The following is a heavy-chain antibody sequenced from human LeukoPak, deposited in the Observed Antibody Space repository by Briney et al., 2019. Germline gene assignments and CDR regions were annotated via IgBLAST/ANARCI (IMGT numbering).Heavy chain of an antibody. Sequence: ASVKVSCKVSGYTLTQSSIHWVRQAPGKGLEWMGVGGFDPEDGETIYAQKFKGRVTMTEDTSTDTAYMELRSLRSEDTAVYYCATDLSMIVTGGGTDFWGQGTLVTVSS. J-gene: IGHJ4*02. CDR2: FDPEDGET. V-gene: IGHV1-24*01. D-gene: IGHD3-22*01. CDR3: ATDLSMIVTGGGTDF. CDR1: GYTLTQSS.